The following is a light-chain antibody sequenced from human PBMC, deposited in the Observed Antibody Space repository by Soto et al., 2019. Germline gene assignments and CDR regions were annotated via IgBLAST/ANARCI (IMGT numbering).Light chain of an antibody. CDR2: DVN. CDR3: CSYAGSYVV. CDR1: SSDVGGYNY. V-gene: IGLV2-11*01. Sequence: QSALTQPRSVSGSPGQSVTISCTGTSSDVGGYNYVSWYQQHPGKAPKLMIYDVNKRPSGVPDRFSGSKSGNTASLTISGVQTKDEADYYCCSYAGSYVVFGGGTKLTVL. J-gene: IGLJ2*01.